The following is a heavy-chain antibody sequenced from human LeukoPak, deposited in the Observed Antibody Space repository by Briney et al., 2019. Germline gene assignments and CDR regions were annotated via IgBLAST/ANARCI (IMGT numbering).Heavy chain of an antibody. CDR1: GGSISSNSYY. J-gene: IGHJ4*02. D-gene: IGHD6-13*01. CDR3: ARGAAAVY. V-gene: IGHV4-61*02. CDR2: IYTSGST. Sequence: PSETLSLTCTVSGGSISSNSYYWRWIRQPAGKGLEWIGRIYTSGSTNYNPSLKSRVTISVDTSKNQFSLKLSSVTAADTAVYYCARGAAAVYWGQGTLVTVSS.